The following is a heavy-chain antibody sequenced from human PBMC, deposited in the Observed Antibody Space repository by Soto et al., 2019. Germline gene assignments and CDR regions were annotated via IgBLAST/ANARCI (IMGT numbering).Heavy chain of an antibody. V-gene: IGHV4-39*01. CDR3: AIVSSSGWQTVDY. CDR1: GGSISSSSYY. CDR2: IYYSGST. D-gene: IGHD6-19*01. Sequence: QLQLQESGPGLVKPSETLSLTCTVSGGSISSSSYYWGWIRQPPGKGLEWIGSIYYSGSTYYNPSLKSRVTISVDTSKNQFSLKLSSVTAADTAVYYCAIVSSSGWQTVDYWGQGTLVTVSS. J-gene: IGHJ4*02.